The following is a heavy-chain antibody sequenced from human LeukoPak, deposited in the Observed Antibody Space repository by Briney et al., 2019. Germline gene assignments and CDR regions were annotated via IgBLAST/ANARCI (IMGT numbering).Heavy chain of an antibody. D-gene: IGHD1-26*01. CDR1: GGSISSSSYY. V-gene: IGHV4-39*01. Sequence: SETLSLTCTVSGGSISSSSYYWGWIPQPPGKGLEWIGSNYYSGSTYYNPSLKCRVTIFVDTSKNQFSLKLSSVTAADTAVYYCARHSGSYYYYYYYGMDVWGQGTTVTVSS. CDR2: NYYSGST. J-gene: IGHJ6*02. CDR3: ARHSGSYYYYYYYGMDV.